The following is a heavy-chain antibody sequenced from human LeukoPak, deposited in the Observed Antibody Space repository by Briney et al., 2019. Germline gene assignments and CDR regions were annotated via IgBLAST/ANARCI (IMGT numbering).Heavy chain of an antibody. V-gene: IGHV3-23*01. J-gene: IGHJ4*02. CDR3: AKGDDILTGPAVN. D-gene: IGHD3-9*01. CDR1: GFTFSSYV. CDR2: ISGSGGST. Sequence: PGGSLRLSCAASGFTFSSYVMSWVRQAPGKGLEWVSAISGSGGSTYYADSVKGRFTISRDNSKNTLYLQMNSLRAEDTAVYYCAKGDDILTGPAVNWGQGTLVTVSS.